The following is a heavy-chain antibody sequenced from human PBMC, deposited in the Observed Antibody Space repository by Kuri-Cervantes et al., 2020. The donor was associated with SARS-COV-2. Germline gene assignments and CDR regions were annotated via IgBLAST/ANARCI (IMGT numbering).Heavy chain of an antibody. CDR2: INPDGSYT. CDR1: TFTFNSNP. D-gene: IGHD1-26*01. V-gene: IGHV3-74*01. CDR3: AKGRPGSYQGYYFDY. J-gene: IGHJ4*02. Sequence: GESLKISCVGSTFTFNSNPIHWVRQAPGKGLVWVSRINPDGSYTNNADSVKGRFTISRDNSKNTLYLQMNSLRAEDTALYYCAKGRPGSYQGYYFDYWDQGTLVTVSS.